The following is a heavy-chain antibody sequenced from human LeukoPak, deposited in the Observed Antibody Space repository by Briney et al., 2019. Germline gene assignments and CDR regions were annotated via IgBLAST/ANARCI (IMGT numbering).Heavy chain of an antibody. CDR3: ARYSSSFFIDY. CDR2: INHSGST. D-gene: IGHD6-13*01. J-gene: IGHJ4*02. CDR1: GGSFSGYY. V-gene: IGHV4-34*01. Sequence: SSETLSLTCAVYGGSFSGYYWSWIRQPPGKGLEWIGEINHSGSTNYNPSLKSRVTISVDKSKNQFSLKLSSVTAADTAVYYCARYSSSFFIDYWGQGTLVTVSS.